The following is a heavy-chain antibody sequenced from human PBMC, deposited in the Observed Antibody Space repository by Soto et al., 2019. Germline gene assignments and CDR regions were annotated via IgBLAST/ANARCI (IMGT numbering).Heavy chain of an antibody. V-gene: IGHV1-18*01. CDR2: ISTYNGNT. D-gene: IGHD6-19*01. J-gene: IGHJ1*01. CDR1: GYMFTSYG. Sequence: QVQLVQSGAEVKKPGASITVSCKASGYMFTSYGINWVRQAPGQGPEWMGWISTYNGNTNYAQKHQGRVTMTTDTSTSTAYMELKTLRSDDTAVYYCARDLGIAVAGLFQDWGQGTLVIVSS. CDR3: ARDLGIAVAGLFQD.